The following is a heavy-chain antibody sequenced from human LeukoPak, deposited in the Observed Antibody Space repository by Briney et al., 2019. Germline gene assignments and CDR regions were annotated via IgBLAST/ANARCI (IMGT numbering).Heavy chain of an antibody. J-gene: IGHJ4*02. D-gene: IGHD3-10*01. V-gene: IGHV1-8*01. CDR3: ARDGPMVRGVIEDY. Sequence: GASVNVSCKASGYTFTNYDINGVRQAAGQGLEWMGWMNPNSCNTGYAQKFQGRLTMNRNNSIRKAYMEVNNLSSEDRAGYYCARDGPMVRGVIEDYWGQGTLVTVSS. CDR1: GYTFTNYD. CDR2: MNPNSCNT.